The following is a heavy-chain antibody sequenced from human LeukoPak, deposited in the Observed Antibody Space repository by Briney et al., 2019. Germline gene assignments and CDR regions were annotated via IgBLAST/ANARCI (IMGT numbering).Heavy chain of an antibody. V-gene: IGHV5-51*01. J-gene: IGHJ4*02. CDR3: ARPLNAGGVMTTVSY. CDR1: GYSFTSYW. D-gene: IGHD4-11*01. CDR2: IYPGDSDT. Sequence: GESLKISCKGSGYSFTSYWIGWVRQMPGKGLEWMGIIYPGDSDTRYSPSFQGQVTISADKSISTAYLQWSGLKASDTAMYYCARPLNAGGVMTTVSYWGQGTLVTVSS.